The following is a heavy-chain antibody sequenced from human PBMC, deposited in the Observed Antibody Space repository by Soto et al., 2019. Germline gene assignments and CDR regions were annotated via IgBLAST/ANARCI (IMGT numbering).Heavy chain of an antibody. CDR3: ARSGSSWNLREFDY. CDR1: DYTFTSYG. CDR2: ISVYNGNT. J-gene: IGHJ4*02. D-gene: IGHD6-13*01. V-gene: IGHV1-18*01. Sequence: ASVKVSCKASDYTFTSYGIIWVRQAPGQGLEWFGWISVYNGNTNYAQKFRGRVTMTTDISTTTAYMEMRSLRSDDTAVYYCARSGSSWNLREFDYWGQRTLVTVSS.